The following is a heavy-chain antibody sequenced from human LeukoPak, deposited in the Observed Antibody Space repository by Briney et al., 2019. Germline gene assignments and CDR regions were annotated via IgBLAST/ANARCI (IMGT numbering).Heavy chain of an antibody. CDR3: TRDTARITIFGVAKYMDV. CDR1: GYTFIEYY. V-gene: IGHV1-2*02. D-gene: IGHD3-3*01. Sequence: ASVNVSCKASGYTFIEYYMHWVRQAPGQGLEWMGWINPNSGDTKYAQKFQGRVTMTRDTSISTAYMELSRLRSDDTAVYYCTRDTARITIFGVAKYMDVWGKGTTVTVSS. J-gene: IGHJ6*03. CDR2: INPNSGDT.